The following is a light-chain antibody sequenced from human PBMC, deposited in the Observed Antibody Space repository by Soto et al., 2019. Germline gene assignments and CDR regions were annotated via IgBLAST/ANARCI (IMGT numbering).Light chain of an antibody. Sequence: PSSLSAYVGGRVNIPCRASQGIRNDLGWYQQKPGKAPKLLIYAASSLQSGVPSRFSGSGSGTDFTLTISSLQPEDVATYYCQKYNRAPQTFGPGTKVDIK. CDR1: QGIRND. V-gene: IGKV1-6*01. CDR3: QKYNRAPQT. CDR2: AAS. J-gene: IGKJ3*01.